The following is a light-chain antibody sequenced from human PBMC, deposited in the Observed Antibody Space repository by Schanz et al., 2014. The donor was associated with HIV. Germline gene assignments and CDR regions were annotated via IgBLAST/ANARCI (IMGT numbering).Light chain of an antibody. J-gene: IGLJ2*01. CDR2: EVT. CDR3: SSKATGGRAPFV. CDR1: RNDVGTYNL. Sequence: QSALTQPASVSGSPGQSITISCTGTRNDVGTYNLVSWYQQHPGKAPQLMIYEVTKRPSGVSDRFSGSKSANSASLTISGLQAEDEADYYCSSKATGGRAPFVFGGGTKLTVL. V-gene: IGLV2-23*02.